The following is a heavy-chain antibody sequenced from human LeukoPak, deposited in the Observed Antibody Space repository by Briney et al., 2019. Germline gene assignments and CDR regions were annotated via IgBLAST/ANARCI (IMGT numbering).Heavy chain of an antibody. CDR1: GGTFSSYA. V-gene: IGHV1-69*04. D-gene: IGHD3-10*01. Sequence: SVKVSCKASGGTFSSYAISWVRQAPGQGLEWMGRIIPILGIANYAQKFQGRVTITADKSTSTAYMELSSLRSEDTAVYYCASSRNITMVRGVIEVFDYWGQGTLVTVSS. CDR3: ASSRNITMVRGVIEVFDY. J-gene: IGHJ4*02. CDR2: IIPILGIA.